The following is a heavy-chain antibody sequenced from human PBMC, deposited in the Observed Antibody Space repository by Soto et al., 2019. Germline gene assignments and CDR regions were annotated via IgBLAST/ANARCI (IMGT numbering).Heavy chain of an antibody. CDR2: IYYSGST. Sequence: QLQLQESGPGLVKPSETLSLTCTVSGGSISSSSYYWGWIRQPPGKGLEWIGSIYYSGSTYYNPSLSGRVTICVDTSTSEFSLKLSSVPAADPAAYYCARSLIPLVPAAAWGQGTLVTVSS. D-gene: IGHD2-2*01. CDR1: GGSISSSSYY. V-gene: IGHV4-39*01. CDR3: ARSLIPLVPAAA. J-gene: IGHJ5*02.